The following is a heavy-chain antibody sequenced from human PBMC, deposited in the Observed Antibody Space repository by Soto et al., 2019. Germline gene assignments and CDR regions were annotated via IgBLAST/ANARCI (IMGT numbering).Heavy chain of an antibody. D-gene: IGHD2-2*01. Sequence: ASVKVSCKASGYTFTSYDINWVRQATGQGLEWMGWMNPNSGNTGYAQKFQGRVTMTRNTSISTAYMELSSLRSEDTAVYYCARDSRRRGYCSSTSCYAPLVRGKGTTVTVS. V-gene: IGHV1-8*01. CDR1: GYTFTSYD. J-gene: IGHJ6*03. CDR3: ARDSRRRGYCSSTSCYAPLV. CDR2: MNPNSGNT.